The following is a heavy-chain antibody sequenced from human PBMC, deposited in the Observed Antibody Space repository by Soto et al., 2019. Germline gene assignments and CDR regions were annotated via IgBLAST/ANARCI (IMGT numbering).Heavy chain of an antibody. CDR3: AVGTISATTFDY. CDR2: IYYSGST. V-gene: IGHV4-39*01. Sequence: SETLSLTCTVSGGSISSSSYYWGWIRQPPGKGLEWIGSIYYSGSTYYNPSLKSRVTISVDTSKNQFSLKLGSVTAADTAVYYCAVGTISATTFDYWGQGTLLTVSS. CDR1: GGSISSSSYY. D-gene: IGHD1-20*01. J-gene: IGHJ4*02.